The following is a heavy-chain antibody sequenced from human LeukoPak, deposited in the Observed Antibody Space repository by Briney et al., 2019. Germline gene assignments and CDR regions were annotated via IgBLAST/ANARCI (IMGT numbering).Heavy chain of an antibody. J-gene: IGHJ5*02. V-gene: IGHV3-7*01. CDR3: ARGALSIAARPDWFDP. CDR1: GLSFSICW. Sequence: PGGSLRLSCAASGLSFSICWMSWVSHAPGKGLEWVTNIKQDRGEKDYANYVKGRFTISRNNAKTSPYLQMNSLRGEDTAVYYCARGALSIAARPDWFDPWGQGTLVTVSS. CDR2: IKQDRGEK. D-gene: IGHD6-6*01.